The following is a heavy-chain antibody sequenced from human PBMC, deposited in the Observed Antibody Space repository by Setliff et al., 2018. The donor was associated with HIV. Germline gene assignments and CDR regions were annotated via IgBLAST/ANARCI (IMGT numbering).Heavy chain of an antibody. V-gene: IGHV1-46*01. CDR1: GYAFTSQF. CDR2: ISPSGDRT. CDR3: ARCYYDSSGPTDAFDI. J-gene: IGHJ3*02. D-gene: IGHD3-22*01. Sequence: RASVKVSCKASGYAFTSQFMHWVRQAPGQGLEWMGIISPSGDRTTYAQRFRGRVTMTSDTSTGTVYMELSSLRSEDTAMYYCARCYYDSSGPTDAFDIWGQGTVVTVSS.